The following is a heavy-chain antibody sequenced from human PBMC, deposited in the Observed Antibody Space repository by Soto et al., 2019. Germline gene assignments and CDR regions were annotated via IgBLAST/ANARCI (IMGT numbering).Heavy chain of an antibody. Sequence: QVQLVQSGAEVKKPGASVKVSCKASGYTFTNYDINWLRQAPGQGLEWMGWISAYNGNTNYAQKLQGRVTMTTDTSTSTAYMELRSLRSDDTAVYYCARVPPYSSSWYFDLWGRGTLVTVSS. V-gene: IGHV1-18*01. D-gene: IGHD6-13*01. J-gene: IGHJ2*01. CDR3: ARVPPYSSSWYFDL. CDR1: GYTFTNYD. CDR2: ISAYNGNT.